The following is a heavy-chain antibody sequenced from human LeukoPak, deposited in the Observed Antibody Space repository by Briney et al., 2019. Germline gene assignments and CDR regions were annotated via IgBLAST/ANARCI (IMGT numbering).Heavy chain of an antibody. CDR3: ARVGYYESSGYYEY. Sequence: ASVKVSCKASGYTLTDYFMHWVRQAPGQGLEWMGRINPNSGGTNYAQKFQGRVTMTRDTSISAVYMELSRLRSDDTAVYYCARVGYYESSGYYEYWGQGTLVTVSS. V-gene: IGHV1-2*06. CDR1: GYTLTDYF. J-gene: IGHJ4*02. CDR2: INPNSGGT. D-gene: IGHD3-22*01.